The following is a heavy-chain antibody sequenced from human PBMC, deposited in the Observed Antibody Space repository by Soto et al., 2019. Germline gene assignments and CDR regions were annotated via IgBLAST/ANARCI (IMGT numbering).Heavy chain of an antibody. Sequence: EVQLLESGGGLVQPGGSLRLSCAASGFTFSSYAMSWVRQAPGKGLEWVSAISGSGGSTYYADSVKGRFTISRDNSKNTLYLQMNSLRAEDTAVYYCAKGRGWGGWYFLGPIFDYWGQGTLVTVSS. CDR3: AKGRGWGGWYFLGPIFDY. V-gene: IGHV3-23*01. J-gene: IGHJ4*02. CDR1: GFTFSSYA. D-gene: IGHD6-19*01. CDR2: ISGSGGST.